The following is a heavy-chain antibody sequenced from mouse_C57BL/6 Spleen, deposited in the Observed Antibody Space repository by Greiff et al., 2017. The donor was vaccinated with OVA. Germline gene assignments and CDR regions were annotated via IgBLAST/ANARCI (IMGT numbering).Heavy chain of an antibody. CDR2: INPNNGGT. Sequence: VQLKQSGPELVKPGASVKIPCKASGYTFTDYNMDWVKQSHGKSLEWIGDINPNNGGTIYNQKFKGKATLTVDKSSSTAYMELRSLTSEDTAVYYCARYGNGGWYFDVWGTGTTVTVSS. D-gene: IGHD2-1*01. CDR3: ARYGNGGWYFDV. V-gene: IGHV1-18*01. J-gene: IGHJ1*03. CDR1: GYTFTDYN.